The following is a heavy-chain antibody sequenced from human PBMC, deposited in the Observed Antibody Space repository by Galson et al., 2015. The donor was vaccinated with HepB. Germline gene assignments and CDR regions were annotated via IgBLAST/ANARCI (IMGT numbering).Heavy chain of an antibody. D-gene: IGHD6-13*01. J-gene: IGHJ4*02. CDR1: GFTSSSYA. Sequence: SLRLSCAGSGFTSSSYAMSWVRQAPGKGLEWVSGISGSDDYIKYADSVKGRFTISRDNSKNTLYLQMNSLRAEDTAVYYCAKDREGIAPTATDYFDYWGQGTLVTVSS. CDR3: AKDREGIAPTATDYFDY. CDR2: ISGSDDYI. V-gene: IGHV3-23*01.